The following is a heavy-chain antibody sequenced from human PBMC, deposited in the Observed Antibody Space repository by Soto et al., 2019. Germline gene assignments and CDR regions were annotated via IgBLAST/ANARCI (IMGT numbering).Heavy chain of an antibody. J-gene: IGHJ5*02. CDR2: ISAYNGNA. D-gene: IGHD3-22*01. V-gene: IGHV1-18*01. Sequence: APVKVSCKASGYTFASYLISWVRQAPGQGLEWMGWISAYNGNANYAQKLQGRVTMTTDTSTSTAYMELRSLRSDDTAVYYCARVKGSGYHNWFDPWGQGTLVTVSS. CDR1: GYTFASYL. CDR3: ARVKGSGYHNWFDP.